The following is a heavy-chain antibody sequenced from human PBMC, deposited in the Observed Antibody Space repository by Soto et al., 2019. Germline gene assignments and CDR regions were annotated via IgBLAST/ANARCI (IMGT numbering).Heavy chain of an antibody. CDR3: AKLPRSSWRNWYFDL. V-gene: IGHV3-23*01. CDR1: ESTFSTYA. Sequence: PGGSLRLSCIASESTFSTYAMAWVRQAPGKGLEWVSGISGSGDSTNHADSVKGRFTISRDNSMNTLYLQMGSLGVEDTAVYYCAKLPRSSWRNWYFDLWGRGTLVTVSS. CDR2: ISGSGDST. J-gene: IGHJ2*01. D-gene: IGHD6-13*01.